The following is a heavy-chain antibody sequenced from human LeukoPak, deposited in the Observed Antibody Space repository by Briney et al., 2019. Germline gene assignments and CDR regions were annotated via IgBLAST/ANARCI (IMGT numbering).Heavy chain of an antibody. V-gene: IGHV4-61*02. J-gene: IGHJ5*02. CDR1: GGSISSGSYY. CDR3: ASSPVVRRGYSYGSVFDP. D-gene: IGHD5-18*01. Sequence: PSETLSLTCTVSGGSISSGSYYWSWIRQPAGKGLEWIGRIYTSGSTNYNPSLKSRVTISVDTSKNQFSLKLSSVTAADTAVYYCASSPVVRRGYSYGSVFDPWGQGTLVTVSS. CDR2: IYTSGST.